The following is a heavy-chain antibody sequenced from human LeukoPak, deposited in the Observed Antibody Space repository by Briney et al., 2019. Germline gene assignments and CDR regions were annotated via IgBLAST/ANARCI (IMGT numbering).Heavy chain of an antibody. CDR3: ARHSQWGVIPWAFDI. Sequence: PSETLSLTXAVSGYSISSDYYWGWIRQPPGKGLEWIGTVFHSGSIYYNPSLKSRVTISVDTSKNQFSLNLSSVTAADTAVYYCARHSQWGVIPWAFDIWGQGTMVTVSS. V-gene: IGHV4-38-2*01. D-gene: IGHD3-16*02. CDR2: VFHSGSI. CDR1: GYSISSDYY. J-gene: IGHJ3*02.